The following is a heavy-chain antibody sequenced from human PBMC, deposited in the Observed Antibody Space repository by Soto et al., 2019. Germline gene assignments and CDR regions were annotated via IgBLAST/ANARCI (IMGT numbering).Heavy chain of an antibody. CDR1: GASISNFY. J-gene: IGHJ4*02. Sequence: PSETLSLTCSVSGASISNFYWSWIRQSAGKGLEWIGCLYTRGTTDYNPSLKSRVTMSIDTSKNRVSLSLTSVTAADTAVYYCAKGGTYYFDSWGQGIVVTSPQ. CDR2: LYTRGTT. CDR3: AKGGTYYFDS. D-gene: IGHD3-16*01. V-gene: IGHV4-4*07.